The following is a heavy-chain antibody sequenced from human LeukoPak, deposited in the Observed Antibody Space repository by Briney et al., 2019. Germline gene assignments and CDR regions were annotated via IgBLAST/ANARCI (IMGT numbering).Heavy chain of an antibody. CDR3: ARRPPTDSSGWYIFDY. CDR2: IKQDGSEK. V-gene: IGHV3-7*01. J-gene: IGHJ4*02. Sequence: GGSLRLSCAASGFTFSNYWMSWVRQAPGKGLEWVANIKQDGSEKYYVDSVKGRFTISRDNAKNSLYLQMNSLRAEDTAVYYCARRPPTDSSGWYIFDYWGQGTLVTVSS. D-gene: IGHD6-19*01. CDR1: GFTFSNYW.